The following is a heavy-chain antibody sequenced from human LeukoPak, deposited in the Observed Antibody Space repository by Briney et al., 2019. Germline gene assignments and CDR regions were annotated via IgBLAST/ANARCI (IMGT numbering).Heavy chain of an antibody. J-gene: IGHJ4*02. Sequence: SETLSLTCTVSGGSISSGGYYWSWIRQHPGKGLEWIGYIFYSGSAYYNPSLESRLTISVDTSKNQFSLELSSVTAADTAVYYCASYSSSARSFDYWGQGTLVTVSS. D-gene: IGHD6-6*01. CDR3: ASYSSSARSFDY. CDR2: IFYSGSA. CDR1: GGSISSGGYY. V-gene: IGHV4-31*03.